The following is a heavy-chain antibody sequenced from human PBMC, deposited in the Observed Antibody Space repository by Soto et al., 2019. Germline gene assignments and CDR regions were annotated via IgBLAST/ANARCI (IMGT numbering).Heavy chain of an antibody. D-gene: IGHD6-6*01. CDR1: GFTFSSYA. CDR2: ISGSDDST. V-gene: IGHV3-23*01. Sequence: EVQLLESGGGLVQPGESLRLSCAASGFTFSSYAMSWVRQAPGKGLEWVSVISGSDDSTYYSDSVKGRFTSSRDNSKNTLYLKMNSLRAEDTAVYYGAKRSSSSPFDSWGQGPLFTVSS. J-gene: IGHJ4*02. CDR3: AKRSSSSPFDS.